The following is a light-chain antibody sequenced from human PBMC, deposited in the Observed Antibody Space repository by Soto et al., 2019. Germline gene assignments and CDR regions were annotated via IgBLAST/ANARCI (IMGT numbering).Light chain of an antibody. CDR2: GAS. Sequence: EIVLTQSPGTLSLSPGERATLSCRAIQSVTSGYLAWYQQQPNQAPRLLIYGASYRATGIPDRFSGGGSGTDFTLTISRLEPEDFAIYYCQQRNNWPPITFGQGTRLEIK. CDR1: QSVTSGY. J-gene: IGKJ5*01. CDR3: QQRNNWPPIT. V-gene: IGKV3D-20*02.